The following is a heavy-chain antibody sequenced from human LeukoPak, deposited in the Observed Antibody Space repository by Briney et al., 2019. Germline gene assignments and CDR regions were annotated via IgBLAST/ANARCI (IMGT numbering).Heavy chain of an antibody. CDR2: IIPILGIA. J-gene: IGHJ4*02. V-gene: IGHV1-69*04. Sequence: GASVKVSCKASGGTFSSYAISWVRQAPGQGLEWMGRIIPILGIANYAQKFQGRVTITADKSTSTAYMELSSLRSEDTAVYYCAEKRDDGDYIFDYWGQGTLVTVSS. CDR1: GGTFSSYA. CDR3: AEKRDDGDYIFDY. D-gene: IGHD4-17*01.